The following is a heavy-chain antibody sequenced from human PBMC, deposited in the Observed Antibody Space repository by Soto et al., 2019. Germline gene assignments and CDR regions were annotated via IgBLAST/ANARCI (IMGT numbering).Heavy chain of an antibody. CDR3: ARGSIYCSGGSCYSSTFGY. J-gene: IGHJ4*02. CDR1: GCTFSSYT. D-gene: IGHD2-15*01. V-gene: IGHV1-2*04. CDR2: INPNSGGT. Sequence: ASVKVSCKASGCTFSSYTISWVRQAPGQGLVWMGWINPNSGGTNHAQKFQGWVTMTRDKSISTAYMELSRLRSDDTAVYYCARGSIYCSGGSCYSSTFGYWGQGTLVTVSS.